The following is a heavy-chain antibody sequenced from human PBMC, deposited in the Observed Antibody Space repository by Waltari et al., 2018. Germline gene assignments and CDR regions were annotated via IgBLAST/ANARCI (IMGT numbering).Heavy chain of an antibody. J-gene: IGHJ4*02. D-gene: IGHD6-6*01. CDR1: GNTLANQW. Sequence: QVQLVQSGAEVKMPGASVSVSCKASGNTLANQWMHWVRQAPGQGLGWRGINNISREGTKLTQNDQGKAKLTMDTSTCAGYLYLDTVTLEDTAVFYCTRDLPSGFGSSAYWGQGTRVTVSS. CDR3: TRDLPSGFGSSAY. V-gene: IGHV1-46*01. CDR2: NNISREGT.